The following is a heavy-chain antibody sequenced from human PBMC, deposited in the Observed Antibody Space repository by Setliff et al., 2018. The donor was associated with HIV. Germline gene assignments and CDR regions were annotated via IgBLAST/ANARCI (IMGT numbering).Heavy chain of an antibody. D-gene: IGHD1-7*01. CDR2: IYYSGTT. Sequence: LSLTCTVSGGSMSSFYWGWIRQSPEKGLEWIGYIYYSGTTNYNPALESRVTIAVDTSKNQFSLRLTSVTSADTAVYYCSRGGTMAEYWGPGKVVTVSS. V-gene: IGHV4-59*01. CDR1: GGSMSSFY. J-gene: IGHJ4*02. CDR3: SRGGTMAEY.